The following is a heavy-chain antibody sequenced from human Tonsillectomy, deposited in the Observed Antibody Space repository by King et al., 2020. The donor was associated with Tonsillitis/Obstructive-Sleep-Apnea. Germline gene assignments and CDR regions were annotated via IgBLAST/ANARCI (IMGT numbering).Heavy chain of an antibody. D-gene: IGHD1-1*01. CDR2: INWSGGTT. CDR3: VKDLGTTGMTGAFDI. CDR1: GFTFDDYG. J-gene: IGHJ3*02. Sequence: VQLVESGGGVVRPGGSLRLSCAASGFTFDDYGMSWVRQAPGKGLQWVSTINWSGGTTAHADSVKGRFDISRDNAKNSLYLQMNNLRAGDTALYYCVKDLGTTGMTGAFDIWGQGKMVTVSS. V-gene: IGHV3-20*04.